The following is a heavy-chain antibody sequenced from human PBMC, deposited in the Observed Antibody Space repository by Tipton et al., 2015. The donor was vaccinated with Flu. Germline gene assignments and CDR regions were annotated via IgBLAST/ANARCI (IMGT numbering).Heavy chain of an antibody. CDR1: GGSISSGGYY. V-gene: IGHV4-31*03. D-gene: IGHD3-22*01. J-gene: IGHJ4*02. Sequence: LTCTVSGGSISSGGYYWSWIRQHPGKGLEWIGYIYYSGSTYYNPSLKSRVTISVDTSKNQFSLKLSSVTAADTAVYYCAREGDYYDSSGPIFLFYYWGQGTLPPVS. CDR2: IYYSGST. CDR3: AREGDYYDSSGPIFLFYY.